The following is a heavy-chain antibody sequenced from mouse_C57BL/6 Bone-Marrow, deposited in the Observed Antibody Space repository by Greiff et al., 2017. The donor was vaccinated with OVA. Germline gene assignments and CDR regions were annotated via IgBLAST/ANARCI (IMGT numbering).Heavy chain of an antibody. J-gene: IGHJ3*01. D-gene: IGHD2-2*01. CDR3: ARSMVTTRGFAY. CDR2: INPNNGGT. CDR1: GYTFTDYY. Sequence: EVQLQQSGPELVKPGASVKISCKASGYTFTDYYMNWVKQSHGKSLEWIGDINPNNGGTSYNQKFKGKATLTVDKSSSTAYMELRSLTSEDSAVYYCARSMVTTRGFAYWGQGTLVTVSA. V-gene: IGHV1-26*01.